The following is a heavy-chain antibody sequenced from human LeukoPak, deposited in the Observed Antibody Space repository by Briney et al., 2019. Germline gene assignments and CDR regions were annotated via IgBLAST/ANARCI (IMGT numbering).Heavy chain of an antibody. CDR3: AKASAYYYDIALYGMDV. CDR1: GFTFSSYA. J-gene: IGHJ6*02. D-gene: IGHD3-22*01. CDR2: ISGSGGST. Sequence: GGSLRLSCAASGFTFSSYAMSWVRQAPGKGLEWVSAISGSGGSTYYADSVKGRFTMSRDNSKNTLYLQMNSLRAEDTAVYYCAKASAYYYDIALYGMDVWGQGTTVTVSS. V-gene: IGHV3-23*01.